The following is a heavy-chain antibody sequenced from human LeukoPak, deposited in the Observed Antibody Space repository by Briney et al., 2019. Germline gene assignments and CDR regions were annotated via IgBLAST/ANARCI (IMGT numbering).Heavy chain of an antibody. CDR2: MNPNSGNT. D-gene: IGHD3-10*01. V-gene: IGHV1-8*01. Sequence: GASVKVSCKGSGYTFPRYDINWGGQAPGQGVEGVGWMNPNSGNTGYAQKFQGRVTMTRNTSISTAYMELSSLRSEDTAVYYCARGQWFGELCHYWGQGTLVTVSS. CDR3: ARGQWFGELCHY. J-gene: IGHJ4*02. CDR1: GYTFPRYD.